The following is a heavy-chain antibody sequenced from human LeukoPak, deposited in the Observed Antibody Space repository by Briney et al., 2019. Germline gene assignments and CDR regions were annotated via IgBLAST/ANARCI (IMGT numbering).Heavy chain of an antibody. CDR2: IWSDASNR. V-gene: IGHV3-33*01. Sequence: GGSLRLSCAASGFIFSHHGMHWVRQAPGKGLEWVAVIWSDASNRCYADSVKGRFTISRDNSQNTVFLQMNSLRVKDTAIYYCARDAQRGFDYSNSLKNWGHGTLVTVSS. CDR3: ARDAQRGFDYSNSLKN. J-gene: IGHJ4*01. D-gene: IGHD4-11*01. CDR1: GFIFSHHG.